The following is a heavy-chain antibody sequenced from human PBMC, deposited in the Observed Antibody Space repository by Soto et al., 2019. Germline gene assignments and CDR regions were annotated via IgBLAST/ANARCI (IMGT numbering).Heavy chain of an antibody. Sequence: QVHLQQWGAGLLKPSETLSLTCAVYGGSFSGYYWSWIRQPPGKGLEWIGEINHSGSTNYNPSLRSRVTISVDTSKNQFPLTLSSVTAADTAVYYCARGRGRYWHYFDYWSQVTLVTVSS. CDR3: ARGRGRYWHYFDY. D-gene: IGHD1-26*01. V-gene: IGHV4-34*01. CDR1: GGSFSGYY. J-gene: IGHJ4*02. CDR2: INHSGST.